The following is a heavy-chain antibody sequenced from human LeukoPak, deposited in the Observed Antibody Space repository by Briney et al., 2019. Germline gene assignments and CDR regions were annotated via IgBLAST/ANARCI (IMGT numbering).Heavy chain of an antibody. J-gene: IGHJ4*02. CDR3: ARGTPFGGY. D-gene: IGHD3-16*01. V-gene: IGHV3-7*03. Sequence: GGSLRLSCAASGFTFSSYSMNWVRQAPGKGLEWVANIKQDGSEKYYVDSVKGRFTISRDNVKNSLYLQMNGLRAEDTAVYYCARGTPFGGYWGQGTLVTVSS. CDR1: GFTFSSYS. CDR2: IKQDGSEK.